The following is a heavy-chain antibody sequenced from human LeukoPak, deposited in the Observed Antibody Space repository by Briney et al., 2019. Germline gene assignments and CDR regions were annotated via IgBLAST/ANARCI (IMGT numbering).Heavy chain of an antibody. V-gene: IGHV4-39*01. D-gene: IGHD1-26*01. Sequence: PSATLSLTCTVAGGPVSSSSYYWGWVRQSPEKGLERIGTIYYAGDTYYNPSLESRLTISVDTSKNQFSLKLTSVTAADTAVYYCATWDSGRYSQTDNCGQGTLVTVSS. CDR3: ATWDSGRYSQTDN. J-gene: IGHJ4*02. CDR1: GGPVSSSSYY. CDR2: IYYAGDT.